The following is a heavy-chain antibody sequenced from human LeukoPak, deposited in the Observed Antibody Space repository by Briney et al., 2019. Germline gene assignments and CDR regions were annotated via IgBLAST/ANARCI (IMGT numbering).Heavy chain of an antibody. V-gene: IGHV3-23*01. CDR3: ARDRDYAYFDY. J-gene: IGHJ4*02. CDR1: GFTFNNYG. Sequence: PGGSLRLSCAASGFTFNNYGMSWVRQAPGKGLEWVSAISGSGGSTYYADSVKGRFTISRDNSKNTLYLQMNSLRAEDTAVYYCARDRDYAYFDYWGQGTLVTVSS. CDR2: ISGSGGST. D-gene: IGHD3-16*01.